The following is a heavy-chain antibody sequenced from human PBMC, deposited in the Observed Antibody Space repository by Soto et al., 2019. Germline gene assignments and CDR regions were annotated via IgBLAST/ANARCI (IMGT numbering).Heavy chain of an antibody. Sequence: SETLSLTCTVSGGSISSSSYYWGWIRQPPGKGLEWIGSIYYSGSTYYNPSLKGRVTISVDTSKNQFSLKLSSVTAADTAVYYCARHEAPSGWDFDYWGQGTLVNVSS. CDR2: IYYSGST. CDR3: ARHEAPSGWDFDY. V-gene: IGHV4-39*01. CDR1: GGSISSSSYY. J-gene: IGHJ4*02. D-gene: IGHD6-19*01.